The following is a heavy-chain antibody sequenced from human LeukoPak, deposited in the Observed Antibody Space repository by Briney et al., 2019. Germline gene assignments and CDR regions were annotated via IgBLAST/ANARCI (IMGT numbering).Heavy chain of an antibody. V-gene: IGHV4-59*01. Sequence: SETLSLTCTVSGGSISSYYWSWLRQPPGKGLEWIGYIYYSGSTNYNPSRKSRVPISVDTSKDQFFLKLSSVTAANTAVYYCARDKKGGYKGDAFDIWGQGTMVTVSS. D-gene: IGHD5-24*01. J-gene: IGHJ3*02. CDR1: GGSISSYY. CDR2: IYYSGST. CDR3: ARDKKGGYKGDAFDI.